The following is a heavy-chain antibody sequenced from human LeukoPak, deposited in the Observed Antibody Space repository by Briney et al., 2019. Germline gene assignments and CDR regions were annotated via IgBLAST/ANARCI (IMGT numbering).Heavy chain of an antibody. Sequence: GGSLRLSCAASGFTFSSYAMHWVRQAPGKGLEWVAVILYDGSNKYYADSAKGRFTISRDNSKNTLYLQMNSLRAEDTAVYYCARGERDAFDIWGQGTMVTVSS. D-gene: IGHD1-26*01. CDR1: GFTFSSYA. CDR2: ILYDGSNK. J-gene: IGHJ3*02. CDR3: ARGERDAFDI. V-gene: IGHV3-30-3*01.